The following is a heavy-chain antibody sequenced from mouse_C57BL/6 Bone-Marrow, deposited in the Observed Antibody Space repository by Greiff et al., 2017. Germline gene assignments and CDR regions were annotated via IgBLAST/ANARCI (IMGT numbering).Heavy chain of an antibody. CDR1: GYSITSDY. CDR3: ARSYYYGSSYVNYFDY. V-gene: IGHV3-8*01. CDR2: ISYSGST. Sequence: EVNLVESGPSLAKPSQTLSLTCSVTGYSITSDYWNWIRKFPGNKLEYMGYISYSGSTYYNPSLKSRISITRDTSKNQYYLQLNSVTTEDTATYYCARSYYYGSSYVNYFDYWGQGTTLTVSS. J-gene: IGHJ2*01. D-gene: IGHD1-1*01.